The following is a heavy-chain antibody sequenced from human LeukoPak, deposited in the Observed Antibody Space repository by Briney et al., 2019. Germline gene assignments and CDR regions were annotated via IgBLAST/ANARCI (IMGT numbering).Heavy chain of an antibody. J-gene: IGHJ1*01. D-gene: IGHD6-13*01. CDR2: IIPIFGTA. V-gene: IGHV1-69*13. CDR1: GGTFSSYA. Sequence: SVKVSCKASGGTFSSYAIIFVRQAPGQGLEWMGGIIPIFGTANYAQKFQGTVTITADESTSTAYMKLSSLRAEETAGYYCAKDSSSWQKSGHFQQWGQGSLVSVSS. CDR3: AKDSSSWQKSGHFQQ.